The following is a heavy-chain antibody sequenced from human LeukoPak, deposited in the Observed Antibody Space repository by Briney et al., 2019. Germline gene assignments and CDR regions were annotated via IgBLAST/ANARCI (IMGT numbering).Heavy chain of an antibody. J-gene: IGHJ4*02. D-gene: IGHD3-22*01. V-gene: IGHV3-7*01. CDR1: GFAFSSYW. CDR2: IKRDGSDT. CDR3: ARDANYYDSRGENYFNC. Sequence: GGSLRLSCAASGFAFSSYWMSWVRQAPGKGLEWVANIKRDGSDTYYVDSVKGRFTISRDNAKNSLYLQLNSLRAEDTAVYYCARDANYYDSRGENYFNCWGQGTLVTVSS.